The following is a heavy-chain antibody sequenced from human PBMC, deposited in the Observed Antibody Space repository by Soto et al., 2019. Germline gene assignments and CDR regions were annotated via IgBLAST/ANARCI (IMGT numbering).Heavy chain of an antibody. D-gene: IGHD2-2*01. V-gene: IGHV1-69*13. CDR1: GGTFSSYA. CDR3: ARGVVVPAAIGGAVYYYYGMDV. Sequence: SVKVSCKASGGTFSSYAISWVRQAPGQGLEWMGGIIPIFGTANYAQRFQGRVTITADESTSTAYMELSSLRSEDTAVYYCARGVVVPAAIGGAVYYYYGMDVWGQGTTVTVSS. J-gene: IGHJ6*02. CDR2: IIPIFGTA.